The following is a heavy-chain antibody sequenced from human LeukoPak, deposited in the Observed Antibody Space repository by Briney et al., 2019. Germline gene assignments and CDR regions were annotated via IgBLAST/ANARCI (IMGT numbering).Heavy chain of an antibody. CDR2: INPNSGGT. CDR1: GYTFTGYY. CDR3: ASPSAATGWTFDY. J-gene: IGHJ4*02. Sequence: ASVKVSCNASGYTFTGYYMHWVRQAPGQGLEWMGWINPNSGGTNYAQKFQGRVTMTRDTSISTAYMELSRLKSDDTAVYYCASPSAATGWTFDYWGQGTLVTVSS. D-gene: IGHD6-13*01. V-gene: IGHV1-2*02.